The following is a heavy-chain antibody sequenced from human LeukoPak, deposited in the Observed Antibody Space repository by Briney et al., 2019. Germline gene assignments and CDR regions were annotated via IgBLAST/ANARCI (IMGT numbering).Heavy chain of an antibody. CDR3: ARGSVVVVAATNNWFDL. D-gene: IGHD2-15*01. Sequence: SQTLSLTCTVSGVSISSGGYYWSWIRQHPGKGLEWIGYIYYSGSTYYNPSLKSRVTISVDTSKNQFSLKLSSVTAADTAVYYCARGSVVVVAATNNWFDLWGQGTLVTVSS. CDR1: GVSISSGGYY. J-gene: IGHJ5*02. CDR2: IYYSGST. V-gene: IGHV4-31*03.